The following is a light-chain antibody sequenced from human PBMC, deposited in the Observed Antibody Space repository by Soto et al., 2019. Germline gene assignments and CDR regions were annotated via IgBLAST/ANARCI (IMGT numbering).Light chain of an antibody. CDR1: QGMNNR. V-gene: IGKV1-16*02. CDR2: GAS. Sequence: DIQMTQSPSSLSASVVDRVTITCRASQGMNNRLAWFQQKPGKATKSLIYGASSLQSGVPSKFSGIESETVFTLTINSLQHEDFATYYCQQYNSYPLTVGGGTKVEI. J-gene: IGKJ4*02. CDR3: QQYNSYPLT.